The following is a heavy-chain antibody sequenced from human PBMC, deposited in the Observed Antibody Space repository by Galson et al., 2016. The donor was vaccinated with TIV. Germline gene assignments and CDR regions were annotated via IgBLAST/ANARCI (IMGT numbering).Heavy chain of an antibody. CDR3: ARVSADSSGGAAQFDS. CDR1: GYTFSSYG. D-gene: IGHD6-19*01. J-gene: IGHJ4*02. Sequence: SVKVSCKASGYTFSSYGISWVRQAPGQGLEWMGWINAFNDNTHYAQKLQGSVTMTSDTFTSTGYMELRSLKSDDTAVYYCARVSADSSGGAAQFDSWGQGTLVTVSS. V-gene: IGHV1-18*01. CDR2: INAFNDNT.